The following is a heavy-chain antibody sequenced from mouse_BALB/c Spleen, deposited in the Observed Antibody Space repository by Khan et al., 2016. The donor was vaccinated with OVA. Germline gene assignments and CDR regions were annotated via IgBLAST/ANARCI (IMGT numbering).Heavy chain of an antibody. J-gene: IGHJ4*01. CDR3: ANKPLYYGYYYAVDY. CDR2: IWSGGST. D-gene: IGHD1-1*01. Sequence: VQLQQSGPGLVQPSQSLSITCTVSGSSLTSYGVHWVRQSPGKGLEWLGVIWSGGSTDYNAAFISRLSISKDNSKSQAFLKMNSLQADDTAIYYCANKPLYYGYYYAVDYWGQGTSVTVSS. CDR1: GSSLTSYG. V-gene: IGHV2-4-1*01.